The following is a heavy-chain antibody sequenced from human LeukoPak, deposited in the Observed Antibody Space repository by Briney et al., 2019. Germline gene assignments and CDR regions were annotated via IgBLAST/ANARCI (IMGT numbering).Heavy chain of an antibody. Sequence: AGGSLRLSCAASGFTFTSYAMSWVRQAPGKGLEWVSGTSASGGSTYYADSVKGRFTISRDNSKNTLYLQMNSLRAEGTAVYYCANPVGYGDAFDIWGQGTMVTVSS. CDR1: GFTFTSYA. CDR2: TSASGGST. V-gene: IGHV3-23*01. CDR3: ANPVGYGDAFDI. D-gene: IGHD5-12*01. J-gene: IGHJ3*02.